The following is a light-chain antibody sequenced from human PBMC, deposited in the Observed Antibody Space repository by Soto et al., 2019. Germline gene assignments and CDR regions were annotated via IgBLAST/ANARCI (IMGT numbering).Light chain of an antibody. V-gene: IGKV3-20*01. Sequence: IVLTQTPGTLSLSPGERATLSYRASQSVTSSHLAWYQQKPGQAPRLLIYGASTRATGIPDRFSGSGSDTDFSLTIRRLDPEDFAMYYCLLYFSPDRYTFGPGTKVQIK. J-gene: IGKJ2*01. CDR3: LLYFSPDRYT. CDR2: GAS. CDR1: QSVTSSH.